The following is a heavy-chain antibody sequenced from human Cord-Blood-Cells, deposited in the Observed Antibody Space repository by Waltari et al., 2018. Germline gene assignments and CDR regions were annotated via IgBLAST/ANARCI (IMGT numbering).Heavy chain of an antibody. J-gene: IGHJ4*02. CDR3: ATAYCTGGVCYTEAFSFDY. CDR1: GYTLTELS. Sequence: QVQLVQSGAEVKKPGASVKVSCKVSGYTLTELSMHWVRQAPGKGLEWMGGFDPEDGETIYAQKFQGRVTMTEDTSTDTAYMELSSLRSEDTAVYCCATAYCTGGVCYTEAFSFDYWGQGTLVTVSS. D-gene: IGHD2-8*02. CDR2: FDPEDGET. V-gene: IGHV1-24*01.